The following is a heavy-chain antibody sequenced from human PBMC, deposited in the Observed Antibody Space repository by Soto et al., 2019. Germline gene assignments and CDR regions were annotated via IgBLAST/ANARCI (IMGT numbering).Heavy chain of an antibody. CDR2: ISAAGDP. CDR1: GFTFRNYD. CDR3: ARTDSDFYGLDV. Sequence: EVQLVESGEGLVQPGGSLRLSCEASGFTFRNYDMHWVRQGTGKGLEWVSGISAAGDPDYADYVEGRFTISRENDQNSFFLQMNSLRVGDTAVYYCARTDSDFYGLDVWGQGTTVIVSS. D-gene: IGHD5-18*01. V-gene: IGHV3-13*05. J-gene: IGHJ6*02.